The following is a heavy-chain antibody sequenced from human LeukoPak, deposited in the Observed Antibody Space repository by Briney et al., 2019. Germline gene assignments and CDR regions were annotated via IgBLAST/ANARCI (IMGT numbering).Heavy chain of an antibody. Sequence: GGSLRLSCAASGFTFSSYSMNWVRQAPGKGLEWVSSISSSSSYIYYADSVKGRFTISRDNAKNSLYLQMNSLRAEDTAVYYCASQYTSSRIFDDWGQGTLVTVSS. V-gene: IGHV3-21*01. CDR3: ASQYTSSRIFDD. J-gene: IGHJ4*02. CDR2: ISSSSSYI. CDR1: GFTFSSYS. D-gene: IGHD6-13*01.